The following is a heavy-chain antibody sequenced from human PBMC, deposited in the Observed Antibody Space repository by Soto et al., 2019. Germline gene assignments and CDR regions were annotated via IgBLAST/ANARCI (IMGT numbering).Heavy chain of an antibody. Sequence: GGSLRLSCVVSGLTFRSYWMSWVRQAPGKGLEWVANINQDGSESYYVDSVKGRFTISRDNAKNSLYLQMTSLRAEDTAVYYCARPARECSSPGCENWGQGTLVTVSS. CDR1: GLTFRSYW. J-gene: IGHJ4*02. V-gene: IGHV3-7*01. CDR3: ARPARECSSPGCEN. CDR2: INQDGSES. D-gene: IGHD2-2*01.